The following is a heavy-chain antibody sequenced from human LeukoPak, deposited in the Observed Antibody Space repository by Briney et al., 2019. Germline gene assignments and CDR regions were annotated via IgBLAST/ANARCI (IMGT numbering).Heavy chain of an antibody. CDR3: AKDLHVVVPAAPDY. D-gene: IGHD2-2*01. CDR1: GFTFSSYG. CDR2: ISYDGSNK. Sequence: AGGSLRLSCAASGFTFSSYGMHWVRQAPGKGLEWVAVISYDGSNKYYADSVKGRFTISRDNSKNTLYLQMNSLRAEDTAVYYCAKDLHVVVPAAPDYWGQGTLVTVSS. V-gene: IGHV3-30*18. J-gene: IGHJ4*02.